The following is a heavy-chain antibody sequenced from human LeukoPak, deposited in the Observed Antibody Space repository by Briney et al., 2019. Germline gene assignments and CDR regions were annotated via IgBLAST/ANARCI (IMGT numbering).Heavy chain of an antibody. V-gene: IGHV4-39*07. CDR2: IYYSGST. CDR3: ACRGYSYGYYYYYMDV. J-gene: IGHJ6*03. Sequence: GSLRLSCAASGFTFSSYSMNWVRQAPGKGLEWIGSIYYSGSTYYNPSLKSRVTISVDTSKNQFSLKLSSVTAADTAVYYCACRGYSYGYYYYYMDVWGKGTTVTVSS. CDR1: GFTFSSYS. D-gene: IGHD5-18*01.